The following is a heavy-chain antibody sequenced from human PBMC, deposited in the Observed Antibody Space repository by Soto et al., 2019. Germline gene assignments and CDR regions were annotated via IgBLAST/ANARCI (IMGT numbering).Heavy chain of an antibody. CDR3: ARDRPIGVLEYFQH. J-gene: IGHJ1*01. CDR1: GFTFSSYG. CDR2: IWYDGSNK. Sequence: PGGSLRLSCAASGFTFSSYGMHWVRQAPGKGLEWVAVIWYDGSNKYYADSVKGRFTISRDNSKNTLYLQMNSLRVEDTAVYYCARDRPIGVLEYFQHWGQGTLVTVSS. V-gene: IGHV3-33*01. D-gene: IGHD6-19*01.